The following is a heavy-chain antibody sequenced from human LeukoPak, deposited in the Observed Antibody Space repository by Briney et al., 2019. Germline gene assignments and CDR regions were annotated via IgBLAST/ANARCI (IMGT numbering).Heavy chain of an antibody. Sequence: GGTLRLSCAASGFTFSSYAMHWVRQAPGKGLEWVAVISYDGSNKYYADSVKGRFTISRDNSKNTLYLQMNSLRAEDTAVYYCARQRAGVSPLDYWGQGTLVTVSS. J-gene: IGHJ4*02. CDR3: ARQRAGVSPLDY. CDR2: ISYDGSNK. V-gene: IGHV3-30*04. CDR1: GFTFSSYA.